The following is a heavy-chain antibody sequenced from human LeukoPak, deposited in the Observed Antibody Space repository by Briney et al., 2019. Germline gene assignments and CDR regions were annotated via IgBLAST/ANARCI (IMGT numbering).Heavy chain of an antibody. Sequence: ASVKVSCKASGYTFTNYAMNWVRQAPGQGLEWMGWINTNTGNPTYAQGFTGRFVFSLDTSVSTAYLQISSLKAGDTAVYYCARNSIFGVVWDWGQGILVTVSS. CDR3: ARNSIFGVVWD. D-gene: IGHD3-3*01. V-gene: IGHV7-4-1*02. CDR2: INTNTGNP. CDR1: GYTFTNYA. J-gene: IGHJ4*02.